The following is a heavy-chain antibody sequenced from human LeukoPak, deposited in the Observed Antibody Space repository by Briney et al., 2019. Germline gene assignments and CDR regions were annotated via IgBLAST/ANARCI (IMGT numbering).Heavy chain of an antibody. CDR2: IIPIFGTA. CDR3: ARGVARMTTYFDY. Sequence: ASVKVSCKASGGTFSSYAISWVRQAPGQGLEWMGRIIPIFGTANYAQKFQGRVTITTDESTSTAYMELSSLRSEDTAVYYCARGVARMTTYFDYWGQGTLVTVSS. CDR1: GGTFSSYA. J-gene: IGHJ4*02. V-gene: IGHV1-69*05. D-gene: IGHD2/OR15-2a*01.